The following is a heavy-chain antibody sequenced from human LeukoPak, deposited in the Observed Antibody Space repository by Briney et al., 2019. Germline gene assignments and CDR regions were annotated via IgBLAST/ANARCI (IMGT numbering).Heavy chain of an antibody. CDR1: GFSFTTYW. D-gene: IGHD6-19*01. CDR3: VCGQPNQWLRGV. CDR2: IKQDGTEK. Sequence: PGGSMRLSCAASGFSFTTYWMGWVRQAPGKGLEWVANIKQDGTEKYYVDSVKGRFTISRGNAKNSLYLQMNSLRVEDTAVYYCVCGQPNQWLRGVWGKGTTVTVSS. J-gene: IGHJ6*04. V-gene: IGHV3-7*01.